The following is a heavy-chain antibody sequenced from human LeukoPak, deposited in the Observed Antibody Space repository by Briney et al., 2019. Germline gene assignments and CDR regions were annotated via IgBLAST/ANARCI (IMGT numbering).Heavy chain of an antibody. CDR2: INYSGST. D-gene: IGHD3-22*01. CDR1: GGSISNYY. J-gene: IGHJ4*02. Sequence: SETLSLTCTVSGGSISNYYWSWIRQPPGKGLEWIGDINYSGSTNYNPSLKSRVTISIDASKNQFSLKLSSVTAADTAVYYCARLDWYYYDSSGYWDDWGQGTLVTVSS. V-gene: IGHV4-59*08. CDR3: ARLDWYYYDSSGYWDD.